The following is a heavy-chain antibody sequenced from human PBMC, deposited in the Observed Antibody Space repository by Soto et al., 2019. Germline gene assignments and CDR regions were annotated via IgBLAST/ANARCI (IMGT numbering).Heavy chain of an antibody. D-gene: IGHD5-12*01. V-gene: IGHV3-66*01. J-gene: IGHJ4*02. CDR1: GFTVSSNY. CDR2: IYSGGST. Sequence: GGSLRLSCAASGFTVSSNYMSWVRQAPGKGLEWVSVIYSGGSTYYADSVKGRFTISRDNSKNTLYLQMNSLRAEDTAVYYCAREEYSGYDYRVYWGQGTLVTVSS. CDR3: AREEYSGYDYRVY.